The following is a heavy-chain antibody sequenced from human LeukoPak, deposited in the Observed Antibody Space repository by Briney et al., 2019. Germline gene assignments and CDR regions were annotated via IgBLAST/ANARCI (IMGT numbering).Heavy chain of an antibody. V-gene: IGHV3-15*01. CDR1: GGSFSGYY. CDR2: IKSKTDGGTA. Sequence: ETLSLTCAVYGGSFSGYYWSCVSQAPGKVLEWVGCIKSKTDGGTADFATPVKGRFTISRDDPQNTLYLQLNTLKAEDTAVYYCSTASESYFDYWGQGTLVTVSS. CDR3: STASESYFDY. J-gene: IGHJ4*02. D-gene: IGHD2-2*01.